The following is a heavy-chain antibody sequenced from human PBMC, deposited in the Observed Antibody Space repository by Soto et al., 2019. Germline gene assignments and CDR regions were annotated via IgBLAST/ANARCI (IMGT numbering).Heavy chain of an antibody. CDR2: IKSKTDGGTT. D-gene: IGHD2-2*01. V-gene: IGHV3-15*01. CDR3: TTGYCSSTSCRKKRQDYYYYYMDV. CDR1: GFTFSNAW. Sequence: SLRLSCAASGFTFSNAWMSWVRQAPGKGLEWVGRIKSKTDGGTTDYAAPVKGRFTISRDDSKNTLYLQMNSLKTEDTAVYYCTTGYCSSTSCRKKRQDYYYYYMDVWGKGTTVTVSS. J-gene: IGHJ6*03.